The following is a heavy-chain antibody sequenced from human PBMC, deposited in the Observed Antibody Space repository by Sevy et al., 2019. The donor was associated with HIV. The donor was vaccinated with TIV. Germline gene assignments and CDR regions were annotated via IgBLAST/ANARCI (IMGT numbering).Heavy chain of an antibody. CDR2: IKNKPDGGTT. V-gene: IGHV3-15*01. J-gene: IGHJ5*02. CDR1: GFTFNNAW. D-gene: IGHD2-8*01. Sequence: GGSLRLSCAASGFTFNNAWMSWVRQAPGKGLEWIGRIKNKPDGGTTDYAAPVKGRFTISRVDSKNTLYLQMNSLKTEDTAVYYCCTEGNVLLAEGWGHWFDPWGQGTLVTVSS. CDR3: CTEGNVLLAEGWGHWFDP.